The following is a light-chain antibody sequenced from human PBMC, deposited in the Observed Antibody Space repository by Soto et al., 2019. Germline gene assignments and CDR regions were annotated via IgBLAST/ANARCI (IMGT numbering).Light chain of an antibody. Sequence: EIVMTQSPATLSVSPGERATLSCRASQSVSSDLAWYQQKPGQAPSLLIYGASTRATGMPARFSGSGSGTEFTLTISSLQSVDSAVYYCQQYNDWWTFGQGTKVEIK. CDR1: QSVSSD. CDR3: QQYNDWWT. CDR2: GAS. V-gene: IGKV3-15*01. J-gene: IGKJ1*01.